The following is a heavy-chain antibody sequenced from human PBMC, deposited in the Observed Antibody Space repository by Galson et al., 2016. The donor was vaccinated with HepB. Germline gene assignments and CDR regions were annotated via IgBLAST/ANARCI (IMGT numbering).Heavy chain of an antibody. D-gene: IGHD3-22*01. CDR2: ISGRTGNT. J-gene: IGHJ4*02. V-gene: IGHV3-23*01. CDR3: AKDSTDYYDGSGYYSYFDY. CDR1: GFTFSSYA. Sequence: SLRLSCAASGFTFSSYAMTWVRQAPGKGLEWVSAISGRTGNTYYADLVKGRLTISRDKSKNTLYLQMNSLRVDDTAVYYCAKDSTDYYDGSGYYSYFDYWGQGTLVTVSS.